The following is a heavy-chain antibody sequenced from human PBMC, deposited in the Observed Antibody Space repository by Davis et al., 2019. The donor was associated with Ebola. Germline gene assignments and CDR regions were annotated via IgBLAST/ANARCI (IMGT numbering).Heavy chain of an antibody. CDR3: ATLSSSDWEDPAEYFQH. CDR1: GFTFSSYG. D-gene: IGHD6-6*01. CDR2: IRYDGSNK. V-gene: IGHV3-30*02. Sequence: PGGSLRLSCAASGFTFSSYGMHWVRQAPGKGLEWVAFIRYDGSNKYYADSVKGRFTISRDNSKNTLYLQMNSLRAEDTAVYYCATLSSSDWEDPAEYFQHWGQGTLVTVSS. J-gene: IGHJ1*01.